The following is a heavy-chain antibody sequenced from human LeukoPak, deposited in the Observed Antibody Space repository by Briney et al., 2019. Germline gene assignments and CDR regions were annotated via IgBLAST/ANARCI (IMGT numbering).Heavy chain of an antibody. V-gene: IGHV3-33*06. CDR3: AKDSYGDYDKRGINYFHY. J-gene: IGHJ4*02. D-gene: IGHD4-17*01. CDR1: GFRFSSYG. CDR2: IWYDGNNK. Sequence: PGRSLRLSCAASGFRFSSYGMHWVRQAPGKGLEWVAVIWYDGNNKYYADSVKGRFTISRDNSKNTLYLQMNSLRAEDTAVYYCAKDSYGDYDKRGINYFHYWGRGTLVTVSS.